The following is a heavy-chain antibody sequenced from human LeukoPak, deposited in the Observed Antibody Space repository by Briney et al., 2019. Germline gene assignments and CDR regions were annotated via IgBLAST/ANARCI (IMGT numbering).Heavy chain of an antibody. D-gene: IGHD3-22*01. V-gene: IGHV3-7*01. Sequence: GGSLRLSCAASGFTFSSYWMSWVRQAPGKGLEWVANIKQDGSEKYYVDSVKGRFTISRDNAKNSLYLQMNSLRAEDTAVYYCARAPRGITMIVVVISYDYWGQGTPVTVSS. CDR1: GFTFSSYW. CDR3: ARAPRGITMIVVVISYDY. J-gene: IGHJ4*02. CDR2: IKQDGSEK.